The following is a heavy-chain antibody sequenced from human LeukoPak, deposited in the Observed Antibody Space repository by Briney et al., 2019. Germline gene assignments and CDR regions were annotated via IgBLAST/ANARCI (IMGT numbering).Heavy chain of an antibody. V-gene: IGHV3-15*01. CDR1: GFTFSNAW. Sequence: PGGSLRLSCAASGFTFSNAWMSWVRQAPGKRLEWVGRIKSKTDGGTTDYAAPVKGRFTISRDDSKNTLYLQMNSLKTEDTAVYYCTTGLVQSWINDYGDYWGQGTLVTVSS. CDR2: IKSKTDGGTT. D-gene: IGHD3-10*01. CDR3: TTGLVQSWINDYGDY. J-gene: IGHJ4*02.